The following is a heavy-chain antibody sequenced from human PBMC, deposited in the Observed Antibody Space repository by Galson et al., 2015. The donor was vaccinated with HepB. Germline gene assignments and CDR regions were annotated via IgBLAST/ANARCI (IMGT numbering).Heavy chain of an antibody. CDR1: GFTFSSYA. J-gene: IGHJ5*02. CDR3: AKSNLKVLRPNGFDP. V-gene: IGHV3-23*01. CDR2: ISGSGGST. D-gene: IGHD2-8*01. Sequence: SLRLSCAASGFTFSSYAMSWVRQAPGKGLEWVSAISGSGGSTYYADSVKGRFTISRDNSKNTLYLRMNSLRAEDTAVYYCAKSNLKVLRPNGFDPWGQGTLVTVSS.